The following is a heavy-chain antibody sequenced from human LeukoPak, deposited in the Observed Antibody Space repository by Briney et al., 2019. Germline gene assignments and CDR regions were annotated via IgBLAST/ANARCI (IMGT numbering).Heavy chain of an antibody. Sequence: GGSLRLSCAVSGFTFSSYAMSWVRQAPGKGLEWVSAISGSGFSTHYADSVKGRFIISRDNSKNMLYLQMNSLRGEDTAVYYCAKDVEVAITGHYFDLWGRGTLVTVSS. CDR3: AKDVEVAITGHYFDL. J-gene: IGHJ2*01. CDR2: ISGSGFST. CDR1: GFTFSSYA. D-gene: IGHD3-22*01. V-gene: IGHV3-23*01.